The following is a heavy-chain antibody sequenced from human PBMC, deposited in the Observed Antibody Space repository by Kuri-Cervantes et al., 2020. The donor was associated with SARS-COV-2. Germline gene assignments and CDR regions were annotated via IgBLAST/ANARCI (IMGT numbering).Heavy chain of an antibody. CDR1: GGTFSSYA. CDR2: IYPGDPDT. J-gene: IGHJ6*02. Sequence: KVSCKASGGTFSSYAISWVRQMPGKGLEWMGIIYPGDPDTRYSPSFQGQVTTSADKSISTAYLQWSSLKASDTAMYYCARHGGGVTIFGVDLYYYYGMDVWGQGTTVTVSS. V-gene: IGHV5-51*01. D-gene: IGHD3-3*01. CDR3: ARHGGGVTIFGVDLYYYYGMDV.